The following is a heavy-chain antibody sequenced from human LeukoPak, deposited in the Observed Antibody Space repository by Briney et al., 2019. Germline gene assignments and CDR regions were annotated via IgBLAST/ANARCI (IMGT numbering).Heavy chain of an antibody. CDR3: ARDRGFYFDF. CDR1: HYSITNDYY. J-gene: IGHJ4*02. Sequence: SETLSLTCDVSHYSITNDYYWAWIRQFPGKGLEWIGSHHHTENTYYNPSLGSRLTTSLDTSANQFSLKLTTVSTADTAIYYCARDRGFYFDFWGQGILVTVSS. CDR2: HHHTENT. V-gene: IGHV4-38-2*02.